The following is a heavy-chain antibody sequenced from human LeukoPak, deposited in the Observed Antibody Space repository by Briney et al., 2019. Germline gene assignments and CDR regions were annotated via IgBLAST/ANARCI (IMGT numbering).Heavy chain of an antibody. CDR2: IKQDGSEK. J-gene: IGHJ6*03. V-gene: IGHV3-7*01. CDR3: AVVYYDSSCYFRLYYYYYYMDV. Sequence: GGSLRLSCAASGFTFSSYWMSWVRQAPGKGLEWVANIKQDGSEKYYVDSVKGRLTISRDNAKNSLYLQMNSLRAEATAVYYCAVVYYDSSCYFRLYYYYYYMDVWGKGTPVTVSS. D-gene: IGHD3-22*01. CDR1: GFTFSSYW.